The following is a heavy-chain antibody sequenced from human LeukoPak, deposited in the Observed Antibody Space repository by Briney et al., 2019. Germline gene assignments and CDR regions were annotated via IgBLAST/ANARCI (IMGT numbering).Heavy chain of an antibody. CDR1: GYTFTSYG. J-gene: IGHJ4*02. CDR2: ISAYNGNT. D-gene: IGHD3-16*01. V-gene: IGHV1-18*01. CDR3: ARQREMWGDFDY. Sequence: ASVKVSCKASGYTFTSYGISWVRQAPGQGLERMGWISAYNGNTSYAQKLQGRVTMTTDTSTSTAYMELRSLRSDDTAVYYCARQREMWGDFDYWGQGTLVTVSS.